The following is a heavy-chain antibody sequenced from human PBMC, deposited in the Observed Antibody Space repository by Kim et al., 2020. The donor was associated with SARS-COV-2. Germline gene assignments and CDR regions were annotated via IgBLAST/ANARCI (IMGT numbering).Heavy chain of an antibody. CDR1: GFTFDDYA. CDR3: AKENAFLIQLLGSYGMDV. CDR2: ISGDGGST. V-gene: IGHV3-43*02. Sequence: GGSLRLSCAASGFTFDDYAMHWVRQAPGKGLEWVSLISGDGGSTYYADSVKGRFTISRDNSKNSLYLQMNSLRTEDTALYYCAKENAFLIQLLGSYGMDVWGQGTTVTVSS. D-gene: IGHD5-18*01. J-gene: IGHJ6*02.